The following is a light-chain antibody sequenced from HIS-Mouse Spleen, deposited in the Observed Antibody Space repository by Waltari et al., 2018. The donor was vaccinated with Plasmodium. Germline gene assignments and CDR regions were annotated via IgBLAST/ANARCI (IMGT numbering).Light chain of an antibody. V-gene: IGKV3-20*01. Sequence: EIVLTQSPGTLSLSPGERATLSCRASQSVSSSYLAWYQQKPGQAPRLLIYGASSRATGIPDRFNGRGSGTDVTLNISRLEPEDFAVSYCQQYGSSPLTFGGGTKVEIK. J-gene: IGKJ4*01. CDR2: GAS. CDR1: QSVSSSY. CDR3: QQYGSSPLT.